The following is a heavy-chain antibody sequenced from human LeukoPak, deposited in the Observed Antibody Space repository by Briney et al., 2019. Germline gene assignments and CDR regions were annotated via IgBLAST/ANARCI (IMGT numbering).Heavy chain of an antibody. V-gene: IGHV1-46*01. Sequence: GAAVKVSCKSSGYTLSRFYMHWVLQAPLQGLKWIGVINPSGGTTAYAQQFQGRVTMTRDTSTSTVYMELSSLRSEDTAVYYCARHSLIGTTPFDYWGQGTLVTVSS. J-gene: IGHJ4*02. CDR2: INPSGGTT. CDR1: GYTLSRFY. D-gene: IGHD1-20*01. CDR3: ARHSLIGTTPFDY.